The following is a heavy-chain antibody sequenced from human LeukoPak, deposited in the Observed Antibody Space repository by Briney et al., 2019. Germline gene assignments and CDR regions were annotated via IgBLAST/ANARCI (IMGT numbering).Heavy chain of an antibody. D-gene: IGHD5-12*01. CDR2: ISSGSDAI. J-gene: IGHJ4*02. Sequence: GGSLRLSCAASGFTFRTYGMNWVRQAPGKGPEWLSYISSGSDAIHYRDSVRGRFTISRDNAKNSLYLQMNSLRDEDTAVYYCARAMRSGYDYWGQGTLVTVSS. CDR3: ARAMRSGYDY. CDR1: GFTFRTYG. V-gene: IGHV3-48*02.